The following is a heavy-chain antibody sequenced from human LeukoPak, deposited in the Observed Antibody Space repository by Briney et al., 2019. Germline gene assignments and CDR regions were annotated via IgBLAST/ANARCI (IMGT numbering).Heavy chain of an antibody. Sequence: ASVKVSCKASGGTFSSYAISWVRQAPGQGLEWMGWISAYNGNTNYAQKLQGRVTMTTDTSTSTAYMELRSLRSDDTAVYYCARDLDPRYDSSGYYYGAYYYGMDVWGQGTTVTVSS. CDR1: GGTFSSYA. V-gene: IGHV1-18*01. CDR2: ISAYNGNT. CDR3: ARDLDPRYDSSGYYYGAYYYGMDV. J-gene: IGHJ6*02. D-gene: IGHD3-22*01.